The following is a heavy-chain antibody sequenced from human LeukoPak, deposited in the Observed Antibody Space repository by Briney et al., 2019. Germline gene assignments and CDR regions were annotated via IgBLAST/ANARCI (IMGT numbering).Heavy chain of an antibody. J-gene: IGHJ4*02. D-gene: IGHD2-2*01. Sequence: KPSETLSLTCTVSGXSISSYYWSWIRQPPGKGLEWIGSIHYSGSTTYNPSLKSRVTISVDTSKNQFSLKLSSVTAADTAVYYCARRLGGTSTGFDYWGQGTLVTVSS. V-gene: IGHV4-59*08. CDR3: ARRLGGTSTGFDY. CDR1: GXSISSYY. CDR2: IHYSGST.